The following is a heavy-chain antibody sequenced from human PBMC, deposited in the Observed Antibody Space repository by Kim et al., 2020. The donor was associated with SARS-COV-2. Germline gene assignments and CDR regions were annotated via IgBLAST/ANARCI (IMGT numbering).Heavy chain of an antibody. CDR1: GFTFSSYA. J-gene: IGHJ5*02. CDR3: ARGPFNGQQLFDTDWFDP. V-gene: IGHV3-30*04. D-gene: IGHD6-13*01. CDR2: ISYDGSNK. Sequence: GGSLRLSCAASGFTFSSYAMHWVRQAPGKGLEWVAVISYDGSNKYYADSVKGRFTISRDNSKNTLYLQMNSLRAEDTAVYYCARGPFNGQQLFDTDWFDPWGQGTLVTVSS.